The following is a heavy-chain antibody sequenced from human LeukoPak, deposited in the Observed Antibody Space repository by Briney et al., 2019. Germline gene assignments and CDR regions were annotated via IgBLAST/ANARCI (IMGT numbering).Heavy chain of an antibody. V-gene: IGHV3-13*01. CDR1: GFTFSSYD. D-gene: IGHD6-19*01. CDR2: IGTAGDT. J-gene: IGHJ4*02. CDR3: ARAVSGWYDVGYYFDY. Sequence: PGGSLRLPCAASGFTFSSYDMHWVRQATGKGLEWVSAIGTAGDTYYPGSVKGRFTISRESAKNSLYLQMNSLRAGDTAVYYCARAVSGWYDVGYYFDYWGQGTLVTVSS.